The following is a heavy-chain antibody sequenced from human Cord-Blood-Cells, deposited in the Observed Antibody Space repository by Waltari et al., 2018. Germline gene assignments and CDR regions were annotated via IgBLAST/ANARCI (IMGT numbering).Heavy chain of an antibody. Sequence: QVQLVQSGAEVKKPGSSVKVSCKASGGTFSSYAISWVRQDPGQGLEWMGGIVPVYGRANYAQKLQGRVTITADESTSTADMERSSLRSEDTAVYYCAREDTAMANLPYYYYGMDVWGQGTTVTVSS. CDR2: IVPVYGRA. V-gene: IGHV1-69*01. CDR3: AREDTAMANLPYYYYGMDV. CDR1: GGTFSSYA. D-gene: IGHD5-18*01. J-gene: IGHJ6*02.